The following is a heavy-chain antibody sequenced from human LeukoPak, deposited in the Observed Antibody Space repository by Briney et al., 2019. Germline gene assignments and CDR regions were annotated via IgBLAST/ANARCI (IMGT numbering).Heavy chain of an antibody. J-gene: IGHJ6*02. CDR3: ARDLRYGMDV. CDR2: ISGSGGST. V-gene: IGHV3-23*01. Sequence: GGSLRLSCAASGFTFSSYAMSWVRQAPGKGLEWVSAISGSGGSTYYADSVKGRFTISRDNAKNTLYLQMNSLRAEDTAVYYCARDLRYGMDVWGQGTTVTVSS. CDR1: GFTFSSYA.